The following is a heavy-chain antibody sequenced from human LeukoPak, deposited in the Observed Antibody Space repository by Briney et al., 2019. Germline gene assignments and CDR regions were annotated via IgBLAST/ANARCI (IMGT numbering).Heavy chain of an antibody. V-gene: IGHV3-7*03. D-gene: IGHD1-26*01. J-gene: IGHJ4*02. CDR3: AKDAWRELLRRAFDY. Sequence: GGSLRLSCAASGFTFSSYWMSWVRQAPGKGLEWVANIKQDGGEKYYVDSVKGRFTISRDNAKNSLYLQMNSLRAEDTAVYYCAKDAWRELLRRAFDYWGQGTLVTVSS. CDR2: IKQDGGEK. CDR1: GFTFSSYW.